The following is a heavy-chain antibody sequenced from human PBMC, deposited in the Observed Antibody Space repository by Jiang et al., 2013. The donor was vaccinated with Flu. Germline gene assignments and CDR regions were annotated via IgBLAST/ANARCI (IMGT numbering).Heavy chain of an antibody. J-gene: IGHJ4*02. D-gene: IGHD3-22*01. Sequence: GAEVKKPGSSVKVSCTASGGAFSDYPISWVRQASGQGLEWMGRIIPLIGIANYAQKFQGRVTISADKSTSTAYLEVSSLRYEDTAVYFCARQTDMGGYFGSDYWGQGTQVTVTS. CDR1: GGAFSDYP. CDR3: ARQTDMGGYFGSDY. CDR2: IIPLIGIA. V-gene: IGHV1-69*02.